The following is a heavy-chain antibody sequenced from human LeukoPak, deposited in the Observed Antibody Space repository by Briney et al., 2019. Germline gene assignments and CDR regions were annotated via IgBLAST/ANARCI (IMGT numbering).Heavy chain of an antibody. CDR1: GGTFSSYA. Sequence: GASVKVSCKASGGTFSSYAISWVRQAPGQGREWMGCIIPIFGTANYAQKFQGRVTITADEATSTAYMELSSLRSEDTAVYYCAVLWFGELLYTDYWGQGTLVTVYS. V-gene: IGHV1-69*01. J-gene: IGHJ4*02. CDR2: IIPIFGTA. CDR3: AVLWFGELLYTDY. D-gene: IGHD3-10*01.